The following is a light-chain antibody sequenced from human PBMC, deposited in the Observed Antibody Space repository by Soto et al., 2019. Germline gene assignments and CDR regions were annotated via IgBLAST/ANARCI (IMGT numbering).Light chain of an antibody. J-gene: IGKJ1*01. CDR2: GAS. CDR3: QQYDRSPWT. V-gene: IGKV3-20*01. CDR1: QSVSYY. Sequence: EIVLTQSPGTLSLSPGERATLSCRASQSVSYYLAWYQQKPGQAPRLLIYGASNRATGIPDRFTGAGSGTDFTLTISRLEPEDFAVYYCQQYDRSPWTFGQGTKVDIK.